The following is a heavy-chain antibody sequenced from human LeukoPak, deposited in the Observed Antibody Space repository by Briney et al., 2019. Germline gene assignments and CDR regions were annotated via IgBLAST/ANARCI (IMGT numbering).Heavy chain of an antibody. CDR1: GGTFSSYA. J-gene: IGHJ3*02. CDR2: IIPIFGIA. CDR3: ARARSDYYDSSGYYYTSGFDI. V-gene: IGHV1-69*17. D-gene: IGHD3-22*01. Sequence: GASVKVSCKASGGTFSSYAISWVRQAPGQGLEWMGGIIPIFGIANYAQKFQGRVTITADKSTSTAYMELSSLRSEDTAVYYCARARSDYYDSSGYYYTSGFDIWGQGTMVTVSS.